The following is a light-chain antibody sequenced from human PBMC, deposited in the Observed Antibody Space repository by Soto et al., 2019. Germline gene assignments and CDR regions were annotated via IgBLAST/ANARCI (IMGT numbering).Light chain of an antibody. CDR2: GAS. Sequence: EIVMTQSPATLSVSPGERAIVSCRASQSIRDNLAWYQQTPGRAPRLLIYGASIRATGVPARFSGSGSGTEFTLTISGLQSEDFAVYDCQQYDYWPPYTFGQGTKVEIK. J-gene: IGKJ2*01. V-gene: IGKV3-15*01. CDR1: QSIRDN. CDR3: QQYDYWPPYT.